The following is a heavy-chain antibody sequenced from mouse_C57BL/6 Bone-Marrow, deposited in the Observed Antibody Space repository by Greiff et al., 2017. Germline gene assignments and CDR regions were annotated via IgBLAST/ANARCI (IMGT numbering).Heavy chain of an antibody. Sequence: QVQLQQPGAELVKPGASVKLSCKASGYTFTSYWMQWVKQRPGPGLEWIGEIDPSDSYTNYNQKFKGKATLSVDTSSSTAYMQLSSLTSEDSAVYNCAREVYYYGIDYWGQGTTLTVSS. D-gene: IGHD1-1*01. J-gene: IGHJ2*01. CDR3: AREVYYYGIDY. CDR1: GYTFTSYW. V-gene: IGHV1-50*01. CDR2: IDPSDSYT.